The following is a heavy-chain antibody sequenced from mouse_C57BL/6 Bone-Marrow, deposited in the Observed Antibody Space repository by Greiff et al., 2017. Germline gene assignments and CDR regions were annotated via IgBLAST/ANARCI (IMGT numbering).Heavy chain of an antibody. V-gene: IGHV3-1*01. Sequence: EVQLKESGPGMVKPSQSLSLTCTVTGYSITSGYDWHWIRHFPGNKLEWMGYISYSGSTNYNPSLKSRISITHDTSKNHFFLKLNSVTTEDTATYYCARDRGYYAMDYWGQGTSVTVSS. CDR2: ISYSGST. CDR3: ARDRGYYAMDY. D-gene: IGHD3-3*01. CDR1: GYSITSGYD. J-gene: IGHJ4*01.